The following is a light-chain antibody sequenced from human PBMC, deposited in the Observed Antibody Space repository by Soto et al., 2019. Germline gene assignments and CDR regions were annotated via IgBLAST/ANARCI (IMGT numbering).Light chain of an antibody. CDR3: MQATQSPWP. Sequence: DIVMTQTPLSSPVTLGQAASISCRSSQSLVHNDGNTYLSWFQQRPGQPPRLLIYKVSDRFSRVPDRFSGSGAGTDFTLTISRVEAEHVGVYYCMQATQSPWPFGQGTKVEI. V-gene: IGKV2-24*01. CDR1: QSLVHNDGNTY. CDR2: KVS. J-gene: IGKJ1*01.